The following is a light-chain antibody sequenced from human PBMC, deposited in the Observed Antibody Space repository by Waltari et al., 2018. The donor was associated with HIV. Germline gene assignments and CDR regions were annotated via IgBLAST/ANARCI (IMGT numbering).Light chain of an antibody. V-gene: IGKV2-30*01. CDR1: QILVYSDGNTY. J-gene: IGKJ2*01. CDR3: MQGTHWPYT. CDR2: QVS. Sequence: DVVMTQSPLSPPVTLGQPASISCRSRQILVYSDGNTYLNWFNQRPGQSPRRLIYQVSNRDSGVPDRFSGSGSGTDFTLKISRVEAEDVGLYYCMQGTHWPYTFGQGTKLEIK.